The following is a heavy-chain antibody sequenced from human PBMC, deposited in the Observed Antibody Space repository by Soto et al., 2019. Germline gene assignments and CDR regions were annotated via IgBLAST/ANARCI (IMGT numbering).Heavy chain of an antibody. D-gene: IGHD1-1*01. J-gene: IGHJ5*02. CDR1: YW. CDR2: IYPGDCDT. CDR3: ARRTENWFDP. V-gene: IGHV5-51*01. Sequence: YWSWVRQPPGEDLEYIGYIYPGDCDTRYSPSFQGQVTISADKSISTAYLQWSSLKASDTAMYYCARRTENWFDPWGQGTLVTVSS.